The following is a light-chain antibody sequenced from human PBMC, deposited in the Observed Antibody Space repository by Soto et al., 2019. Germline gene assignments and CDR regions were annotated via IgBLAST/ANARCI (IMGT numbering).Light chain of an antibody. J-gene: IGKJ5*01. Sequence: EIVMTQSPATLSVSPGERVTLSCRASQSVNSKVAWYQQKPGQAPSLLIYGASTRATGIPARFSGSGSGTEFTLTISSLQSEDFAVYFCQQYNYWPPITFGQGTRLEI. CDR1: QSVNSK. CDR2: GAS. V-gene: IGKV3-15*01. CDR3: QQYNYWPPIT.